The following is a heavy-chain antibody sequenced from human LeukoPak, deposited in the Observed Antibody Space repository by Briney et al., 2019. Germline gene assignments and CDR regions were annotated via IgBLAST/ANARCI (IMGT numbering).Heavy chain of an antibody. CDR2: ISGSGVST. CDR1: GFRFSSYA. Sequence: GGSLRLSCAASGFRFSSYAMSWVRQAPGKGLEWVSAISGSGVSTYYADSVKGRFTISRDNSNNTLFLQMNSLRAEDTAVYYCAKVRTGHYFDYWDQGTLVTVSS. J-gene: IGHJ4*02. V-gene: IGHV3-23*01. D-gene: IGHD1-1*01. CDR3: AKVRTGHYFDY.